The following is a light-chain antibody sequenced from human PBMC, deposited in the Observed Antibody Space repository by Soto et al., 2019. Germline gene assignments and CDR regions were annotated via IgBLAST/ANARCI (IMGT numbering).Light chain of an antibody. CDR3: QQYNSCSWT. Sequence: DLQMTQSPSTLSASVGDRVTITCRASQSISSWLAWYQQKPGKAPKLLIYDASSLESGVPSRFSGSGSGTEFTLTISSLQPDDFATYYCQQYNSCSWTFGQGTKVEIK. V-gene: IGKV1-5*01. CDR2: DAS. J-gene: IGKJ1*01. CDR1: QSISSW.